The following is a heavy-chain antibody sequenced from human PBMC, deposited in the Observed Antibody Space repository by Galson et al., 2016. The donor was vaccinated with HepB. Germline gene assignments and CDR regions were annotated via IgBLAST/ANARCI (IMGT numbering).Heavy chain of an antibody. J-gene: IGHJ3*01. Sequence: QSGAEVKKPGESLKISCEGSGYSFSNYWIGWVRQMPGKGLEWMGIIFPDDSDTRYSPSFQGQVTISADKSISTAYVHWSNLKASDTAMYHCATVTKAGANAFDFWGQGTMVTVSS. D-gene: IGHD4-17*01. CDR2: IFPDDSDT. CDR1: GYSFSNYW. V-gene: IGHV5-51*01. CDR3: ATVTKAGANAFDF.